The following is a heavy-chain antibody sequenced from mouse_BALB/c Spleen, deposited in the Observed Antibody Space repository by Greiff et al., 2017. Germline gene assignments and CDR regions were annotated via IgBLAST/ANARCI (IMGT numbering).Heavy chain of an antibody. J-gene: IGHJ4*01. V-gene: IGHV1-82*01. CDR1: GYAFSSSW. CDR2: IYPGDGDT. CDR3: AEEIYYGNYHYAMHY. Sequence: QVQLQQSGPELVKPGASVKISCKASGYAFSSSWMNWVKQRPGQGLEWIGRIYPGDGDTNYNGKFKGKATLTADNSSSTAYMQLSSLTSVDTAVYSSAEEIYYGNYHYAMHYWGQGTTVTVSS. D-gene: IGHD2-1*01.